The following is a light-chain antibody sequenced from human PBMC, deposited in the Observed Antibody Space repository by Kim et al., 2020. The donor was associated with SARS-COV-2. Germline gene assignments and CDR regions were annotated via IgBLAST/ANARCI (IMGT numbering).Light chain of an antibody. Sequence: GQPITISCTGTSSDVGGYNYVSWYQQHPGKVPKLMIYDVTNRPSGVSNRFSGSKSGSTASLTISGLQTEDEADYYCSSYTDNTPLVFGGGTQLTVL. CDR1: SSDVGGYNY. J-gene: IGLJ2*01. CDR3: SSYTDNTPLV. V-gene: IGLV2-14*03. CDR2: DVT.